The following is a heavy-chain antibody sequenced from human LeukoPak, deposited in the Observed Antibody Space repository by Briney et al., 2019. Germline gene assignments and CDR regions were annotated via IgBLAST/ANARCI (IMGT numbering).Heavy chain of an antibody. CDR3: ARDGGSYEKFDY. CDR2: IYYSGST. CDR1: GGSISSGDYY. J-gene: IGHJ4*02. D-gene: IGHD1-26*01. Sequence: TLSLTCTVSGGSISSGDYYWSWIRQPPGKGLEWIGYIYYSGSTYYNPSLKSRVTISVDTSKNQFSLKLSSVTAADTAVYYCARDGGSYEKFDYWGQGTLVTVSS. V-gene: IGHV4-30-4*01.